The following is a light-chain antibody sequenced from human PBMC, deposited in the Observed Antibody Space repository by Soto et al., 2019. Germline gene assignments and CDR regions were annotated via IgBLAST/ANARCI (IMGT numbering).Light chain of an antibody. CDR3: QQYNSYFS. V-gene: IGKV1-5*01. CDR2: DAS. J-gene: IGKJ1*01. Sequence: DIQMTQSPSTLSASVGDRVTITCRASQSIGSWLAWYQQKPGKAPKLLIYDASSLESGVPSRFSGSGSGTXXXXXXRSLQPDDFATYYCQQYNSYFSFGQGTKVEIK. CDR1: QSIGSW.